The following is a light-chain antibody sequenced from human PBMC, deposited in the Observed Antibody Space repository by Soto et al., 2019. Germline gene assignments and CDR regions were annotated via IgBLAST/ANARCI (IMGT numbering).Light chain of an antibody. CDR3: QQLQRTPFT. Sequence: QLTQSPSSLSASVGDRVTITCRASQDISRYLAWYQQRAGKAPKLLIYGASTLQSGVPSRFSGSGSGTEFTLTISSLQTEDFATYHCQQLQRTPFTFGPGTTVDV. CDR1: QDISRY. V-gene: IGKV1-9*01. CDR2: GAS. J-gene: IGKJ3*01.